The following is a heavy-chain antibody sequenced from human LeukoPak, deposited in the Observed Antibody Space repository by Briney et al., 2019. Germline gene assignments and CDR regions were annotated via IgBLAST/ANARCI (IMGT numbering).Heavy chain of an antibody. V-gene: IGHV4-59*02. CDR3: AMSNTVRRPFFDP. D-gene: IGHD4-11*01. CDR1: DDSVNTYY. Sequence: SETLSLTCIGSDDSVNTYYCSWIRQAPGKGLEWIGYIYNRGSTKYNPSLKSRATISVDTSKNQFSLRLTSVTAADTAVYYCAMSNTVRRPFFDPWGEGTLVTVSS. CDR2: IYNRGST. J-gene: IGHJ5*02.